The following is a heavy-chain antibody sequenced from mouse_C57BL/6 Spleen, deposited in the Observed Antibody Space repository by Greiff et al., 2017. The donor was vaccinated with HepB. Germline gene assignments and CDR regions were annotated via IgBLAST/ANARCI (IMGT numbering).Heavy chain of an antibody. CDR2: IYPRSGNT. V-gene: IGHV1-81*01. Sequence: VKLQQSGAELARPGASVKLSCKASGYTFTSYGISWVKQRTGQGLEWIGEIYPRSGNTYYNEKFKGKATLTADKSSSTAYMELRSLTSEDSAVYFCARGYGLYAMDYWGQGTSVTVSS. D-gene: IGHD1-1*02. CDR3: ARGYGLYAMDY. J-gene: IGHJ4*01. CDR1: GYTFTSYG.